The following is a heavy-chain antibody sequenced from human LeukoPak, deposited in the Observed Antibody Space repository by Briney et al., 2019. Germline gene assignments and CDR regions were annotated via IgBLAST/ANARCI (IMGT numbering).Heavy chain of an antibody. CDR3: ARVRRYTGRPDTFDI. J-gene: IGHJ3*02. CDR1: GGSIGSYY. V-gene: IGHV4-59*01. Sequence: SETLSLTCTVSGGSIGSYYWSWIRQPPGKGLEWIGYIDYSGSTNYNPSLKSRVTISVDTSKNQFSLKLSSVTAADTAVYYCARVRRYTGRPDTFDIWGQGTMVTVSS. D-gene: IGHD6-13*01. CDR2: IDYSGST.